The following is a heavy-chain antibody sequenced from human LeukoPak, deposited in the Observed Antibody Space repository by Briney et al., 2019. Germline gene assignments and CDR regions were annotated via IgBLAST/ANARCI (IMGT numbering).Heavy chain of an antibody. CDR3: AKITRSYSGDAFDI. J-gene: IGHJ3*02. V-gene: IGHV1-69*06. D-gene: IGHD1-26*01. CDR2: IIPIFDTA. CDR1: GGTFSSYA. Sequence: GSSVKVSCKASGGTFSSYAISWVRQAPGQGLEWMGGIIPIFDTANYAQKFQGRVTITADKSTSTVNMELSSLRSEDTAVYYCAKITRSYSGDAFDIWGQGTMVTVSS.